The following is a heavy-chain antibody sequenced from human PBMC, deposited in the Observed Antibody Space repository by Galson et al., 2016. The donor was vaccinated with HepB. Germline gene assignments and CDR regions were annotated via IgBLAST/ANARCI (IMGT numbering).Heavy chain of an antibody. V-gene: IGHV4-39*01. J-gene: IGHJ4*02. Sequence: ETLSLTCSVSGASITNTNYYWGWIRQPPGKGLEWIGSIYYRGSTYYTPSHKSRVTKSVDTSKNQFSLKLSSVTAADTAVYYCVAGYSSSWTGVDYWGQGTLVTVSS. CDR3: VAGYSSSWTGVDY. CDR1: GASITNTNYY. CDR2: IYYRGST. D-gene: IGHD6-13*01.